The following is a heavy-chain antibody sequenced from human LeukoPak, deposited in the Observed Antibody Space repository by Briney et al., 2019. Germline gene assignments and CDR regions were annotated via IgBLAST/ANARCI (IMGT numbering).Heavy chain of an antibody. J-gene: IGHJ6*02. D-gene: IGHD6-19*01. Sequence: PGGSLRLSCAASGFTVSSNYMSWVRQAPGKGLEWVSLISSGGSTYYADSVKGRFTISRDKSKSTLYLQMNSLRAEDTAVYYCAACPCLAGADYHYGMDVWGQGTTVTVSS. CDR1: GFTVSSNY. CDR3: AACPCLAGADYHYGMDV. V-gene: IGHV3-53*01. CDR2: ISSGGST.